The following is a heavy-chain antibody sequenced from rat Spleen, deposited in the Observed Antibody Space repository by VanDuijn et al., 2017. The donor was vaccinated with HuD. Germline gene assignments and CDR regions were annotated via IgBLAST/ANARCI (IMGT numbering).Heavy chain of an antibody. V-gene: IGHV5S13*01. CDR2: ISTGGGNT. CDR3: ARHYGGYSEYVMDA. Sequence: EVQLVESGGGLVQPGRSLKLSCAASGFTFRNYGMAWVRQAPTKGLEWVASISTGGGNTYYRDSVKGRFTISRDNAKNTLYLQMDSLRSEDTATYYCARHYGGYSEYVMDAWGQGASVTVSS. J-gene: IGHJ4*01. D-gene: IGHD1-11*01. CDR1: GFTFRNYG.